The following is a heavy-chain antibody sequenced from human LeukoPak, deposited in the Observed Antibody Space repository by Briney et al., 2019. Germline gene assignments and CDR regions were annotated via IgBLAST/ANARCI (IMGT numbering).Heavy chain of an antibody. CDR1: GFTFSDYY. J-gene: IGHJ4*02. CDR2: ISSSGSTI. Sequence: KPGGSLRLSCAASGFTFSDYYMSWIRQAPGKGLEWVSYISSSGSTIYYADSVKGRFTISRDNAKNSQYLQMNSLRAEDTAVYYCARDSDVVPAYYFDYWGQGTLVTVSS. V-gene: IGHV3-11*04. CDR3: ARDSDVVPAYYFDY. D-gene: IGHD2-2*01.